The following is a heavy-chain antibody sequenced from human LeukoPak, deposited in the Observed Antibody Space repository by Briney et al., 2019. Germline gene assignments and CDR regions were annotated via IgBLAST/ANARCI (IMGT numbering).Heavy chain of an antibody. V-gene: IGHV3-30-3*01. J-gene: IGHJ6*02. Sequence: PGRSLRLSCAASGFTFSSYAMHWVRQAPGKGLEWVAVISYDGSNKYYADSVKGRFTISRDNSKNTLYLQMNSLRAEDTAVYYCARSPAALLAYGIDVWGQGTTVTVSS. CDR2: ISYDGSNK. CDR1: GFTFSSYA. CDR3: ARSPAALLAYGIDV. D-gene: IGHD6-13*01.